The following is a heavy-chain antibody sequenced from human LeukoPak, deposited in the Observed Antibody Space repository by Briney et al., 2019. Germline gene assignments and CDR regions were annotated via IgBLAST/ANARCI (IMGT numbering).Heavy chain of an antibody. J-gene: IGHJ4*02. D-gene: IGHD3-3*02. Sequence: PAETLSLTCTVAGASISSHYWRWVRQPPGKGLGWLGYVFDHERTKANPSLKSRSTLSRDTSKNQLSLRLSSVTAADTAVYYCATIRRGSIFGYFDFWGQGILVTVSS. V-gene: IGHV4-59*11. CDR3: ATIRRGSIFGYFDF. CDR2: VFDHERT. CDR1: GASISSHY.